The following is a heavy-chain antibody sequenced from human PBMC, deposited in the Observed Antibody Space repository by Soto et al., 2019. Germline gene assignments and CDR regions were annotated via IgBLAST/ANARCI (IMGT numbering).Heavy chain of an antibody. V-gene: IGHV3-43*01. J-gene: IGHJ5*01. CDR3: AKDRERDAWYEDS. CDR2: ISWDGGST. D-gene: IGHD6-13*01. Sequence: SGFTFDDYTMHCVRQAPGKGLEWVSLISWDGGSTYYADSVKGRFTISRENSKNSLYLQMNSLRTEHTAVYYCAKDRERDAWYEDSWGQGNLVTVSS. CDR1: GFTFDDYT.